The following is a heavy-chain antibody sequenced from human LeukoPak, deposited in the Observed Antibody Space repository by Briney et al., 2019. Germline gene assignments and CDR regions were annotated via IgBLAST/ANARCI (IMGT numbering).Heavy chain of an antibody. CDR3: ARGDNAFDY. CDR1: GFTFSPDW. J-gene: IGHJ4*02. D-gene: IGHD1-1*01. V-gene: IGHV3-74*01. CDR2: INSDGDIT. Sequence: GGSLRLSCSASGFTFSPDWMHWVRQAPGKGLEWVARINSDGDITNYADSVKGRFTISRDNAKNTLFLQLNSLRVEDTAVYYCARGDNAFDYWGQGTLVTVSS.